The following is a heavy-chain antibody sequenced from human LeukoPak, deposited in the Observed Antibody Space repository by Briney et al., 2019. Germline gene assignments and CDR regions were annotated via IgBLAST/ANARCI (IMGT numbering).Heavy chain of an antibody. CDR1: GDSISGYY. Sequence: PSETLSLTCTVSGDSISGYYWSWIRQPPGKGLEYIGYIYYSGSTNYIPSLKSRVTISVDTSKNQFSLKLSSVTAADTAVYYCARHATIIARPIWFDPWGQGTLVTVSS. D-gene: IGHD6-6*01. V-gene: IGHV4-59*08. CDR2: IYYSGST. J-gene: IGHJ5*02. CDR3: ARHATIIARPIWFDP.